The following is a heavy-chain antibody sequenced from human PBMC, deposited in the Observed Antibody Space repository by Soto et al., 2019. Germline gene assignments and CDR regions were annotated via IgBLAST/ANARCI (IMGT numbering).Heavy chain of an antibody. Sequence: GASVKVSCKASGYTFTSYGISWVRQAPGQGLEWMGWISAYNGNTNYAQKLQGRVTMTTDTSTSTAYMELRSLRSDDTAVYYCARRYYYDSSGYSSDYWGQGTLVTVSS. CDR3: ARRYYYDSSGYSSDY. V-gene: IGHV1-18*01. D-gene: IGHD3-22*01. CDR2: ISAYNGNT. J-gene: IGHJ4*02. CDR1: GYTFTSYG.